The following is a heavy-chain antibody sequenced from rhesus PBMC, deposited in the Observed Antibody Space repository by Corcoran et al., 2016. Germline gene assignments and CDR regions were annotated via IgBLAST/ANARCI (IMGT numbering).Heavy chain of an antibody. CDR3: ARGYSGTWDFDY. D-gene: IGHD6-25*01. J-gene: IGHJ4*01. CDR2: IYGSGGST. Sequence: QVQLQESGPAVVKPSETLSLTCAVSGGSISSSNWWSWIRQSPGKGLEWMGAIYGSGGSTEYNPSLKSRVTLSKDTSKNQFSLKLSSVTAADTAVYYCARGYSGTWDFDYWGQGVLVTVSS. V-gene: IGHV4-93*01. CDR1: GGSISSSNW.